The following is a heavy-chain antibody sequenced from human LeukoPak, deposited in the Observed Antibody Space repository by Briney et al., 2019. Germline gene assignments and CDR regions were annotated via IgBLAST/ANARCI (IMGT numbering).Heavy chain of an antibody. CDR3: ARDRRDWDVGASTMFDY. Sequence: GGSLRLSCAASGFSFSNYAMSRVRQAPGKGLQWVSGITGSGGGTYYADSVKGRFTIPRDNSKNMLFLQMNSLRAEDTAVYYCARDRRDWDVGASTMFDYWGQGTLVTVSS. V-gene: IGHV3-23*01. D-gene: IGHD1-26*01. CDR2: ITGSGGGT. CDR1: GFSFSNYA. J-gene: IGHJ4*02.